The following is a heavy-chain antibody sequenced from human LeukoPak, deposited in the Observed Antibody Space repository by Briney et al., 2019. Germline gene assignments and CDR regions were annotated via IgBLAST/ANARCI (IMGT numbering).Heavy chain of an antibody. D-gene: IGHD6-25*01. Sequence: GGSLRLSCLASGFTFSNYAMSWVRQAPGKGLEWVSYISSSGSTIYYADFVKGRFTVSRDNAKNSLYLQMNSLRADDTAVYYCARTSWRLLAADYWGQGTLVTVSS. CDR3: ARTSWRLLAADY. V-gene: IGHV3-48*03. CDR2: ISSSGSTI. CDR1: GFTFSNYA. J-gene: IGHJ4*02.